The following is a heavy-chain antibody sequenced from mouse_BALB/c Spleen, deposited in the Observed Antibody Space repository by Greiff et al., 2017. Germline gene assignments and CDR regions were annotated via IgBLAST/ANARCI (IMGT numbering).Heavy chain of an antibody. Sequence: EVQGVESGGGLVQPGGSLRLSCATSGFTFTDYYMSWVRQPPGKALEWLGFIRNKANGYTTEYSASVKGRFTISRDNSQSILYLQMNTLRAEDSATYYCARVYDAFDYWGQGTTLTVSS. CDR1: GFTFTDYY. CDR3: ARVYDAFDY. V-gene: IGHV7-3*02. J-gene: IGHJ2*01. CDR2: IRNKANGYTT. D-gene: IGHD2-3*01.